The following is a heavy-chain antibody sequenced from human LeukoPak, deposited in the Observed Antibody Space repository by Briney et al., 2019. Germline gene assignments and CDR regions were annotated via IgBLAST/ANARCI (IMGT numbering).Heavy chain of an antibody. V-gene: IGHV3-15*07. Sequence: GGSLRLSCAASGFTFNKAWMNWVRQAPGKGLEWVGSIKSKTHRGTTHYAAPVKDRFTVSRDDSKNTLYLQMNSLKTEDTAVYYCATDLGSGRRNDAFDIWGQGTMVTVSS. CDR2: IKSKTHRGTT. J-gene: IGHJ3*02. D-gene: IGHD3-10*01. CDR3: ATDLGSGRRNDAFDI. CDR1: GFTFNKAW.